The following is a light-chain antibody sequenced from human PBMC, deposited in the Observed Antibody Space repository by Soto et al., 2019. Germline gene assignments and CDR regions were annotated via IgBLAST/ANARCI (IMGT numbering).Light chain of an antibody. CDR3: QQYNNWPPIT. CDR2: GAA. CDR1: QSVSSN. V-gene: IGKV3-15*01. Sequence: EVVMTQSPVTLSVSPGETASLSCRASQSVSSNLAWYQQKPGQAPRLLIYGAATRATGFPARFSGSGSGTEFTLTISSLQSEDFAVYYCQQYNNWPPITFGQGTRLEIK. J-gene: IGKJ5*01.